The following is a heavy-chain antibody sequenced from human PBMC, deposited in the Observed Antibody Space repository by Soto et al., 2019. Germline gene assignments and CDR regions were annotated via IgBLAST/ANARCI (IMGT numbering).Heavy chain of an antibody. Sequence: EVQLLESGGGLVQPGGSLRLSCAASGFTFCSYAMSWVRQAPGKGLGGVSAISGSGGSTYYADSVKGRFTISRGNSKNTLYLQMNSLRAEDTAVYYCAKVSRPMGSYYYMDVWGKGTTVTVSS. J-gene: IGHJ6*03. CDR2: ISGSGGST. CDR3: AKVSRPMGSYYYMDV. V-gene: IGHV3-23*01. D-gene: IGHD1-26*01. CDR1: GFTFCSYA.